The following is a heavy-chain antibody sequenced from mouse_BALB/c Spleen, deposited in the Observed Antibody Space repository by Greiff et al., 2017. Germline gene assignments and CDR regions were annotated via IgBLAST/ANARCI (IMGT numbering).Heavy chain of an antibody. Sequence: QVQLKESGPGLVAPSQSLSITCTVSGFSLTSYGVHWVRQPPGKGLEWLGVIWAGGSTNYNSALMSGLSISKDNSKSQVFLKMNSLQTDDTAMYYCARDRGDGYYRAMDYWGQGTSVTVSS. CDR1: GFSLTSYG. V-gene: IGHV2-9*02. D-gene: IGHD2-3*01. CDR2: IWAGGST. CDR3: ARDRGDGYYRAMDY. J-gene: IGHJ4*01.